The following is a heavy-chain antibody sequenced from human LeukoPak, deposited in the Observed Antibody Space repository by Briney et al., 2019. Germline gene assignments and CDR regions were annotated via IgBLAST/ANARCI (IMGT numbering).Heavy chain of an antibody. CDR3: ARGQQWLVRAFPDY. CDR2: ISSSGSTI. V-gene: IGHV3-11*01. D-gene: IGHD6-19*01. CDR1: GFTFSDYY. J-gene: IGHJ4*02. Sequence: PGGSLRLSCAASGFTFSDYYMSWIRQAPGKGLEWVSYISSSGSTIYYADSVKGRFTISGDNAKNSLYLQMNSLRAEDTPVYYCARGQQWLVRAFPDYWGQGTLVTVSS.